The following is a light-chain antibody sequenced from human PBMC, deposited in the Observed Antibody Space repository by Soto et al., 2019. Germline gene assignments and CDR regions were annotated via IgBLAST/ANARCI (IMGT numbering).Light chain of an antibody. CDR3: QQSYSTPLT. J-gene: IGKJ1*01. CDR2: AAS. Sequence: DIQMTQSPSSLSASVGDRVTITCRASQSISSYLNWYQQKPGKAPKLLIYAASSLQSGVPSRFSGSGSGTDFTLTISSRQPEDFATYYCQQSYSTPLTLGQGTKVEIK. V-gene: IGKV1-39*01. CDR1: QSISSY.